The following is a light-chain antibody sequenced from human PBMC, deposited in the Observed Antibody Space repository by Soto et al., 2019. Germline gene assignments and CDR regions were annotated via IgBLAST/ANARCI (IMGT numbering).Light chain of an antibody. CDR1: QDISNY. CDR3: QQYDNLPIFT. V-gene: IGKV1-33*01. J-gene: IGKJ3*01. CDR2: DAS. Sequence: DIPMTQSPSSLSASVGDRVTSTCQASQDISNYLNWYQQKPGKAPKLLIYDASNLETGVPSRFSGSGSGTDFTFTISSLQPEDIATYYCQQYDNLPIFTFGPGTKVDIK.